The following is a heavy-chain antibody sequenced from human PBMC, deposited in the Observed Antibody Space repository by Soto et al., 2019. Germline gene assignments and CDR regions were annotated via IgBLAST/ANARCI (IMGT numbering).Heavy chain of an antibody. CDR3: AREGYEYSSSFLDY. J-gene: IGHJ4*02. CDR2: IYYSGST. CDR1: GGSISSYY. V-gene: IGHV4-59*01. Sequence: SETLSLTYTVSGGSISSYYWSWIRQPPGKGLEWIGYIYYSGSTNYNPSLKSRVTISVDTSKNQFSLKLSSVTAADTAVYYCAREGYEYSSSFLDYWGQGTLVTVSS. D-gene: IGHD6-6*01.